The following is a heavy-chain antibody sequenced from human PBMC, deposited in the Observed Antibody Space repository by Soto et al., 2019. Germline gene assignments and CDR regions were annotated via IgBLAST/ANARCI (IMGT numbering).Heavy chain of an antibody. J-gene: IGHJ4*02. Sequence: SETLSLTCTVSGGSINSYCWSWIRQPPGKGLERIAYIFDSGNANYNPSLKSRVTISVDTSKNQFSLKLTSVTAADTAVYYCARHRRTTVAKFYFDNGGRGALLTVSS. CDR1: GGSINSYC. D-gene: IGHD4-4*01. CDR3: ARHRRTTVAKFYFDN. V-gene: IGHV4-59*08. CDR2: IFDSGNA.